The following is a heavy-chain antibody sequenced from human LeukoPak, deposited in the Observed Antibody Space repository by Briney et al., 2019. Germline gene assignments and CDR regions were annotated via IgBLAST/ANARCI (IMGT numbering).Heavy chain of an antibody. V-gene: IGHV4-30-2*01. CDR1: GGSISSGGYC. CDR2: IYHSGST. Sequence: SQTLSLTCAVSGGSISSGGYCWSWIRQPPGKGLEWIGYIYHSGSTNYNPSLKSRVTISVDTSKNQFSLKLSSVTAADTAVYYCARGRRDIVVVVAATPFRYWGQGTLVTVSS. CDR3: ARGRRDIVVVVAATPFRY. D-gene: IGHD2-15*01. J-gene: IGHJ4*02.